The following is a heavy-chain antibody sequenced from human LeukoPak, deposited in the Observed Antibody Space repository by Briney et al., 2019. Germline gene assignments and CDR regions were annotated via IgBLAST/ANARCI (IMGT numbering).Heavy chain of an antibody. Sequence: PSETLSLTCTVSGGSISSYYWSWIRQPPGKGLEWIGYIYYSGSTNYNPSLKSRVTISLDTSKNHFSLRLTSVTAADTAVYYCARRDFWSGYYNYWGQGTLVTVSS. CDR2: IYYSGST. CDR1: GGSISSYY. D-gene: IGHD3-3*01. J-gene: IGHJ4*02. CDR3: ARRDFWSGYYNY. V-gene: IGHV4-59*12.